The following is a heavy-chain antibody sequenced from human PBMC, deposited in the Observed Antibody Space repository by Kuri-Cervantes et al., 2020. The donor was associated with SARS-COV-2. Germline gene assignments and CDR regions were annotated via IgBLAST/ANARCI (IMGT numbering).Heavy chain of an antibody. CDR2: ISSSGSTI. J-gene: IGHJ4*02. D-gene: IGHD5-12*01. V-gene: IGHV3-48*04. Sequence: GESLKISCAASGFTFSGHWIHWVRQAPGKGLEWVSYISSSGSTIYYADSVKGRFTISRDNAKNSLYLQMNSLRAEDTAVYYCARASGYDWGTPYFDYWGQGTLVTVSS. CDR3: ARASGYDWGTPYFDY. CDR1: GFTFSGHW.